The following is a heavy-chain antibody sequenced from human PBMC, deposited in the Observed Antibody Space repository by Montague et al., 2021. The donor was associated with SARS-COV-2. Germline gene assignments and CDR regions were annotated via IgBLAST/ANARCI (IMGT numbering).Heavy chain of an antibody. V-gene: IGHV3-9*01. CDR1: GFTFGDYA. CDR3: AKDFDYYHSSGYFDY. D-gene: IGHD3-22*01. J-gene: IGHJ4*02. Sequence: SLRLSCAASGFTFGDYAMHWVRQAPGKGPEWVSGITWDSGTIDYADSVKGRFTISRDNAKNSLYLQMNSLRVEDTALYYCAKDFDYYHSSGYFDYWGQGTLVTVSS. CDR2: ITWDSGTI.